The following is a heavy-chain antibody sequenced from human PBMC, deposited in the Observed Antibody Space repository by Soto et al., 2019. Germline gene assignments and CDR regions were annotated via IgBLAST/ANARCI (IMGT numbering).Heavy chain of an antibody. Sequence: GGSLRLSCAASGFTFSDYYMSWIRQAPGKGLEWVSYISSSGSTIYYADSVKGRFTISRDNAKNSLYLQMNSLRAEDTAVYYCARALFRSMQWLVRELDPFGMDVWGQGTTVTVSS. V-gene: IGHV3-11*01. CDR2: ISSSGSTI. CDR3: ARALFRSMQWLVRELDPFGMDV. D-gene: IGHD6-19*01. CDR1: GFTFSDYY. J-gene: IGHJ6*02.